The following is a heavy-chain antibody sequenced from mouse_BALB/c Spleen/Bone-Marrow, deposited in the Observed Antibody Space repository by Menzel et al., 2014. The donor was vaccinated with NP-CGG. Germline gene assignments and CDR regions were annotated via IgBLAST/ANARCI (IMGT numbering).Heavy chain of an antibody. Sequence: VQLQQSGPELVKPGASVKMSCKASGYTFTSYYIHWVKQRPGQGLEWIGWIYPGDGSTKYNEKFKGKTTLTADKSSSIAYMLLSSLTSEDSAIYFCARGGGMDYWGQGTSVTVSS. V-gene: IGHV1S56*01. CDR3: ARGGGMDY. J-gene: IGHJ4*01. CDR2: IYPGDGST. CDR1: GYTFTSYY.